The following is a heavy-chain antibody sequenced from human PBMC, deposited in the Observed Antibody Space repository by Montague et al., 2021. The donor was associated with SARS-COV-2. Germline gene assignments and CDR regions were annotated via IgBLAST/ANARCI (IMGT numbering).Heavy chain of an antibody. Sequence: SVKVSCKASGYTLTSYGISWVRQAPVQGLEWMGWINGYNGNTNYXQNLQGRVTMTTDTSTNTAYMELRSLRSDDTAMYYCASAEITTVGGAMFLDYWGQGTLVTVSS. J-gene: IGHJ4*02. D-gene: IGHD3-16*01. CDR2: INGYNGNT. CDR1: GYTLTSYG. V-gene: IGHV1-18*04. CDR3: ASAEITTVGGAMFLDY.